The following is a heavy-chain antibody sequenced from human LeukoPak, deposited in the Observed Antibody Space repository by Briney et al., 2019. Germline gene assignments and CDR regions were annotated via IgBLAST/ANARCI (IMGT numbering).Heavy chain of an antibody. CDR1: GFPFSSYW. D-gene: IGHD2-21*02. J-gene: IGHJ4*02. CDR3: ARARGGDSLFDY. Sequence: GSLRLSCAASGFPFSSYWMHWVRPAPGKGLVWVSRIKSDGSSTSYADSVKGRLTISRDNAKNTLYLQMNSLRAEDTAVYYCARARGGDSLFDYWGQGTLVTVSS. V-gene: IGHV3-74*01. CDR2: IKSDGSST.